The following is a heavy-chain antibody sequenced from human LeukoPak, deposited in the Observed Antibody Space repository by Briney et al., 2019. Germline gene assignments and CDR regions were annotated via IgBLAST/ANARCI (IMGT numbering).Heavy chain of an antibody. D-gene: IGHD2-2*02. V-gene: IGHV3-33*01. CDR3: ARVPLGYCSSTSCYTGWYFDL. CDR1: GFTFSSYG. J-gene: IGHJ2*01. Sequence: SGGSLRLSCAASGFTFSSYGMHWVRQAPGKGLEWVAVIWYDGSNKYYADSVKGRFTISRDNSKNTLYLQMNSLRAEDTAVYYCARVPLGYCSSTSCYTGWYFDLWGRGTLVTVSS. CDR2: IWYDGSNK.